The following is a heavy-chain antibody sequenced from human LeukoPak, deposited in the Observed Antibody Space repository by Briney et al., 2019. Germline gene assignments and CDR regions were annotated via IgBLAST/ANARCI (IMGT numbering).Heavy chain of an antibody. Sequence: PSETLSLTCTVSGGSISSYYWSWIRQPPGKGLEWIGYIYYSGSTNYNPSLKSRVTISVDTSKNQFSLKLSSVTAADTAAYYCARMGSGWFPYYYYYMDVWGKGTTVTVSS. D-gene: IGHD6-19*01. J-gene: IGHJ6*03. CDR1: GGSISSYY. CDR2: IYYSGST. CDR3: ARMGSGWFPYYYYYMDV. V-gene: IGHV4-59*01.